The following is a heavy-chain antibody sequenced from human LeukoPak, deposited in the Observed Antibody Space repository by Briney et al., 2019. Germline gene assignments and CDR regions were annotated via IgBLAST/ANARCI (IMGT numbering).Heavy chain of an antibody. D-gene: IGHD2-2*01. Sequence: SETLSLTCAVSGGSISSGGYSWSWIRQPPGKGLEWIGYIYHSGSTYYNPSLKSRVTISVDRSKNQFSLKLSSVTAADTAVYYCARAVRASWFGPWGQGTLVTVSS. CDR2: IYHSGST. CDR3: ARAVRASWFGP. J-gene: IGHJ5*02. CDR1: GGSISSGGYS. V-gene: IGHV4-30-2*01.